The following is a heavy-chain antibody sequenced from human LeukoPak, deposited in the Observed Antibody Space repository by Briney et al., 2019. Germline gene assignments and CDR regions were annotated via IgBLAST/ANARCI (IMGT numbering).Heavy chain of an antibody. CDR3: ARDQVGATLD. CDR1: GFTFSSYA. J-gene: IGHJ4*02. Sequence: GGSLRLSCAASGFTFSSYAMHWVRQAPGKGLEWVAVISYDGSNKYYADSVKGRFTISRDNSKNTLYLQMNSLRAEDTAVYYCARDQVGATLDWGQGTLVTVSS. CDR2: ISYDGSNK. V-gene: IGHV3-30*04. D-gene: IGHD1-26*01.